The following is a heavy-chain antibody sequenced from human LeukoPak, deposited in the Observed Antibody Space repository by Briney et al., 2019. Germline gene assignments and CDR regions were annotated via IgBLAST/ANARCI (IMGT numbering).Heavy chain of an antibody. J-gene: IGHJ6*03. CDR3: ARAQYRLLEWLKYYYYYMDA. V-gene: IGHV1-69*05. CDR1: GGTFSSYA. Sequence: GASVKVSCKASGGTFSSYAISWVRQAPGQGLEWMGGIIPIFGTANYAQKFQGRVTITTDESTSTAYMELSSLRSEDTAVYYCARAQYRLLEWLKYYYYYMDAWGKGTTVTVSS. D-gene: IGHD3-3*01. CDR2: IIPIFGTA.